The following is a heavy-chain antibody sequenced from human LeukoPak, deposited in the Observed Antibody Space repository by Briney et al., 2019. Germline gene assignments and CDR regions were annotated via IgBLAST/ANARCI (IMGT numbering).Heavy chain of an antibody. Sequence: ASVKVSCKASGGTFSSYTISWVRQAPGQGLEWMGRIIPILGIANYAQQFQGRVTITADKSTSTAYMELSSLRSEDTAVYYCAIVHIVVVGAFDIWGQGTMVTVSS. CDR3: AIVHIVVVGAFDI. V-gene: IGHV1-69*02. J-gene: IGHJ3*02. CDR2: IIPILGIA. CDR1: GGTFSSYT. D-gene: IGHD2-21*01.